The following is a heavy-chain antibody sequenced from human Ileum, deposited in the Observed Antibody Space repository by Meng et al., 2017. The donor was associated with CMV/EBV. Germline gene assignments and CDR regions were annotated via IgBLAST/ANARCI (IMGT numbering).Heavy chain of an antibody. Sequence: VQLVPYGAEVKQTGSSVQVSCKASGYTFSAYYMHWVRQAPGQGLEVVGRINPINGVTNYAQKFQGRVALTGDSSINTAYLELSGLTSDDTAIYYCARQIVLTSQTRDFWGQGTLVTVSS. J-gene: IGHJ4*02. V-gene: IGHV1-2*06. CDR3: ARQIVLTSQTRDF. CDR1: GYTFSAYY. CDR2: INPINGVT. D-gene: IGHD2/OR15-2a*01.